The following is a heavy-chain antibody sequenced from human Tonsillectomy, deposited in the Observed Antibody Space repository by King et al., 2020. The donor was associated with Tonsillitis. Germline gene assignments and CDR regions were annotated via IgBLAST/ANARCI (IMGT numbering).Heavy chain of an antibody. CDR3: AKDKVAGYYYYDYMDV. CDR1: GFTFDDYA. CDR2: ISWNSGTI. Sequence: VQLVESGGGLVQPGRSLRLSCAASGFTFDDYAIHWVRQAPGKGLEGVSGISWNSGTIGYADSVKGRFTISRDNAKNSLYLQMNSLRAEDTALYYCAKDKVAGYYYYDYMDVWGKGTTVTVSS. J-gene: IGHJ6*03. V-gene: IGHV3-9*01. D-gene: IGHD6-19*01.